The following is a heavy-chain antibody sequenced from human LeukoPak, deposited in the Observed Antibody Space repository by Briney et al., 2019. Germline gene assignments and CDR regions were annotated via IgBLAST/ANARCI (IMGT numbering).Heavy chain of an antibody. V-gene: IGHV1-18*04. D-gene: IGHD5-24*01. Sequence: AASVKVSCKASGFALYKYNIFWLRQAPGQGLKWVGWITAFNGNTNYAQKVQGRVTMTTDTSTSTSYMELRNLRSDDKAVYYCARNTYGYKFSMDVWGKGTTVIISS. CDR1: GFALYKYN. J-gene: IGHJ6*03. CDR3: ARNTYGYKFSMDV. CDR2: ITAFNGNT.